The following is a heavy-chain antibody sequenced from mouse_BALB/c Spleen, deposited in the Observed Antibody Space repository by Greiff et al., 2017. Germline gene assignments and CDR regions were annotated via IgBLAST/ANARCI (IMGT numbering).Heavy chain of an antibody. CDR1: GFAFSSYD. CDR3: ARHPYYRSYWYFDV. Sequence: EVKLMESGGGLVKPGGSLKLSCAASGFAFSSYDMSWVRQTPEKRLEWVAYISSGGGSTYYPDTVKGRFTISRDNAKNTLYLQMSSLKSEDTAMYYCARHPYYRSYWYFDVWGAGTTVTVSS. J-gene: IGHJ1*01. CDR2: ISSGGGST. D-gene: IGHD2-14*01. V-gene: IGHV5-12-1*01.